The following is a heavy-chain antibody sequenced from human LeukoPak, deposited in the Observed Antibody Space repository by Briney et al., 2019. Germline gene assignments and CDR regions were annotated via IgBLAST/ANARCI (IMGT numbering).Heavy chain of an antibody. J-gene: IGHJ6*02. V-gene: IGHV1-69*01. CDR1: GGTFSSYA. CDR3: AVKVYSSSSNYYYYYYGMDV. CDR2: IIPIFGTA. D-gene: IGHD6-6*01. Sequence: ASVKVSCKASGGTFSSYAISWVRQAPGQGLEWMGGIIPIFGTANYAQKLQGRVTITADESTSTAYMELSSLRSEDTAVYYCAVKVYSSSSNYYYYYYGMDVWGQGTTVTVSS.